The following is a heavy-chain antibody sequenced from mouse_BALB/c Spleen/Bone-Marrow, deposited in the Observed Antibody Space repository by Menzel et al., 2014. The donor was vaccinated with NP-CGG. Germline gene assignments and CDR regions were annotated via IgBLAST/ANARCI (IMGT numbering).Heavy chain of an antibody. CDR2: INPSNGGT. J-gene: IGHJ4*01. CDR3: SRGRRDALDY. Sequence: QVQLKESGAELVKPGASVKLSCKASGYTFTSYYTYWVKQRPGQGLEWFGEINPSNGGTNFNEKFKNKATLTVDKSSSTAYMQLSSLTSEDPAVYYCSRGRRDALDYWGQGTSVTVSS. CDR1: GYTFTSYY. V-gene: IGHV1S81*02.